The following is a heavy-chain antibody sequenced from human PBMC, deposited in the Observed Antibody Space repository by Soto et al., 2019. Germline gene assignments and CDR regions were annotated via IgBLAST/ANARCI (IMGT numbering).Heavy chain of an antibody. CDR3: ARDRGPGPYDFWSGYSSDYYYYGMDV. J-gene: IGHJ6*02. V-gene: IGHV4-4*07. CDR2: IYTSGST. Sequence: SETLSLTCTVSGGSISSYYWSWIRQPAGKGLEWIGRIYTSGSTNYNPSLKSRVTMSVDTSKNQFSLKLSSVTAADTAVYYCARDRGPGPYDFWSGYSSDYYYYGMDVWGQGTTVTVS. CDR1: GGSISSYY. D-gene: IGHD3-3*01.